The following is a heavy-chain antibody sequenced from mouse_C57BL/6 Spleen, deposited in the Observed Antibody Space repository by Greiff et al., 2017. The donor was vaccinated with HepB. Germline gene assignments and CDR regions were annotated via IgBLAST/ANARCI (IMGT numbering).Heavy chain of an antibody. Sequence: QVQLKQSGAELARPGASVKLSCKASGYTFTSYGISWVKQRTGQGLAWIGELYPRSGNTYYNEKFKGKATLTADKSSSTAYMALRSLTSEDSAVYFCAPELAWFAYWGQGTLVTVSA. D-gene: IGHD4-1*01. CDR2: LYPRSGNT. J-gene: IGHJ3*01. CDR1: GYTFTSYG. V-gene: IGHV1-81*01. CDR3: APELAWFAY.